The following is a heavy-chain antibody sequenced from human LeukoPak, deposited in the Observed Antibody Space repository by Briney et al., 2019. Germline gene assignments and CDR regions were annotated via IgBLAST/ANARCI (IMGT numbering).Heavy chain of an antibody. CDR2: INPSGGST. Sequence: ASVKVSCKASGYTFSGYYIYWVRQAPGQGLEWMGIINPSGGSTSYAQKFQGRVTMTRDTSTSTVYMELSSLRSEDTAVYYCAREDYGGLSYFDYWGQGTLVTVSS. CDR1: GYTFSGYY. CDR3: AREDYGGLSYFDY. D-gene: IGHD4-17*01. V-gene: IGHV1-46*01. J-gene: IGHJ4*02.